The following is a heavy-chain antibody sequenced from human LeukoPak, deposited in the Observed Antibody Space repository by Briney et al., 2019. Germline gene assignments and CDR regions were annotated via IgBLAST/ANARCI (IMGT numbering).Heavy chain of an antibody. CDR2: IYSGGST. CDR3: ARVDYGDYGFDY. CDR1: GSTVSSNY. V-gene: IGHV3-66*01. J-gene: IGHJ4*02. Sequence: GSLRLSCAASGSTVSSNYMSWVRQAPGKGLEWVSVIYSGGSTYYADSVKGRFIISRDNSKNTLYLQMNSLRAEDTAVYYCARVDYGDYGFDYWGQGTLVTVSS. D-gene: IGHD4-17*01.